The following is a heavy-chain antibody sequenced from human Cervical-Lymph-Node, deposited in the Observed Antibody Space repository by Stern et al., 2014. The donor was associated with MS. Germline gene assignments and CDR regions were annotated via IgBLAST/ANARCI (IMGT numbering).Heavy chain of an antibody. CDR3: ARERQQYCNSEGCSYWYFDL. CDR2: IHHSGAS. CDR1: GGSVSSTNW. V-gene: IGHV4-4*02. Sequence: QVQLQESGPGLVKPSGTLSLTCAVSGGSVSSTNWCSWVRQSPGKGLDWIGNIHHSGASNYRPPCRSRVSMSLANPKNHLSLHLTSVTAADTAVYYCARERQQYCNSEGCSYWYFDLWGRGTLVTVSS. J-gene: IGHJ2*01. D-gene: IGHD2/OR15-2a*01.